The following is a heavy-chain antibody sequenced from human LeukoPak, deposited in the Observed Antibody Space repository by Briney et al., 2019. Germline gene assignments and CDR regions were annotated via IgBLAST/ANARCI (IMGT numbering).Heavy chain of an antibody. J-gene: IGHJ4*02. D-gene: IGHD2-15*01. Sequence: GGSLRLSCAASGFTFSNYWMHWVRQAPGKGLVWVSRINSDGSTTTYADSVKGRFTISRDNAKNRLYLQMNSLRAEDTALYYCARDFCSGGSCYFDYWGQGTQVTVSS. CDR2: INSDGSTT. CDR3: ARDFCSGGSCYFDY. V-gene: IGHV3-74*01. CDR1: GFTFSNYW.